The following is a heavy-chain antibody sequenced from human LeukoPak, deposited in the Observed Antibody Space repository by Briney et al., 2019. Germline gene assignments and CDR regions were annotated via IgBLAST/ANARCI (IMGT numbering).Heavy chain of an antibody. D-gene: IGHD1-26*01. V-gene: IGHV3-33*06. CDR2: VWSGGNNK. Sequence: GTSLRLSCAASGFIFTTYGMHWVRQAPGKGLEWVAVVWSGGNNKYYSDSVKGRFTISRDNSKNRLYLEMNSLRAEDTAVYYCAKDGQVGAIGYFDYRGQGTLVTVS. CDR1: GFIFTTYG. J-gene: IGHJ4*02. CDR3: AKDGQVGAIGYFDY.